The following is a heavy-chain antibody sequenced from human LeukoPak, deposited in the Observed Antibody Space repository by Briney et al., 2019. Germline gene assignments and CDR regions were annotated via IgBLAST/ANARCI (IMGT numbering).Heavy chain of an antibody. CDR2: INPSGGST. Sequence: GASVKVSCKASGYTFTSYYMHWVRQAPGQGLEWMGIINPSGGSTSYAQKFQGRVTMTRNTSISTAYMELSSLRSEDTAVYYCARARDGYKNYYYYYYMDVWGKGTTVTISS. CDR3: ARARDGYKNYYYYYYMDV. V-gene: IGHV1-46*01. D-gene: IGHD5-24*01. CDR1: GYTFTSYY. J-gene: IGHJ6*03.